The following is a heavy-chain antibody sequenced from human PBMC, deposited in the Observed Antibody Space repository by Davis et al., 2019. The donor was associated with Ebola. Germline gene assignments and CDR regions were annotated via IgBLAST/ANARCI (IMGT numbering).Heavy chain of an antibody. Sequence: GSLSLSCAVSAFTTDHFCLSLVRHAPRTGLDWVATFHRHGCQKYYVDSVSGRFTISRDNSNNTLYLKMNSLRGEGTAVYYCALEGQMYSPYYYSLDVWGQGTTVSIAS. CDR2: FHRHGCQK. CDR1: AFTTDHFC. D-gene: IGHD2-15*01. J-gene: IGHJ6*01. V-gene: IGHV3-7*01. CDR3: ALEGQMYSPYYYSLDV.